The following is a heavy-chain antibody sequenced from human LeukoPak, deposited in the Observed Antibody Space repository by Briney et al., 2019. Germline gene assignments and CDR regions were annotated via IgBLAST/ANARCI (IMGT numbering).Heavy chain of an antibody. CDR3: ARGWCSGGSCYSGFDY. CDR2: IIPIFGTA. J-gene: IGHJ4*02. CDR1: GGTFSSYA. V-gene: IGHV1-69*13. Sequence: SVKVSCKASGGTFSSYAISWVRQAPGQGLEWMGGIIPIFGTANYAQKFQGRATITADESTSTAYMELSSPRSEDTAVYYCARGWCSGGSCYSGFDYWGQGTLVTVSS. D-gene: IGHD2-15*01.